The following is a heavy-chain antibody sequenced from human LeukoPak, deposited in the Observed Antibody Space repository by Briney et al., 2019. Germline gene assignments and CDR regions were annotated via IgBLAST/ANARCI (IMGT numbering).Heavy chain of an antibody. D-gene: IGHD3-16*01. CDR1: GFTFTSSA. V-gene: IGHV1-58*02. Sequence: SVKVSCKASGFTFTSSAMQWVRQARGQRLEWIGWIVVGSGNTNYAQKFQERVTITRDMSTSTAYMELSSLRSEDTDVYYCAAGASPHDAFDIWGQGTMVTVSS. J-gene: IGHJ3*02. CDR3: AAGASPHDAFDI. CDR2: IVVGSGNT.